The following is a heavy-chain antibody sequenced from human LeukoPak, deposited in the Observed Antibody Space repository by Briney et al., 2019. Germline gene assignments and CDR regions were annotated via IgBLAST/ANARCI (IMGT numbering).Heavy chain of an antibody. CDR1: GYTFTSYG. J-gene: IGHJ5*02. D-gene: IGHD3-22*01. CDR2: ISAYNGNT. CDR3: ARMSYYDSSGDNWFDP. V-gene: IGHV1-18*01. Sequence: ASVKVSCKASGYTFTSYGISWVRQAPGQGLEWMGWISAYNGNTNYAQKLQGRVTMTTDTSTSTAYMELRSLRSDDTAVYYCARMSYYDSSGDNWFDPWGQGTLVTVSS.